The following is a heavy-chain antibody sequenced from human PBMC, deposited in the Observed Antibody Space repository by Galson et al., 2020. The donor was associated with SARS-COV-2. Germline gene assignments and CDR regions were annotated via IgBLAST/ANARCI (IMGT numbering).Heavy chain of an antibody. CDR3: ARILGYSSSWPHFDY. V-gene: IGHV2-70*01. CDR1: GFSLSTSGMC. J-gene: IGHJ4*02. CDR2: IDWDDDK. D-gene: IGHD6-13*01. Sequence: SGPTLVKPTQTLTLTCTFSGFSLSTSGMCVSWIRQPPGKALEWLALIDWDDDKYYRTSLKTRLTISKDTSKNQVVLTMTNMDPVDTATYYCARILGYSSSWPHFDYWGQGTLVTVSS.